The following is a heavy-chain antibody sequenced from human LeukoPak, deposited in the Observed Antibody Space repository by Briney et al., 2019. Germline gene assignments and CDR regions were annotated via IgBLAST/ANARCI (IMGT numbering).Heavy chain of an antibody. CDR1: GFTFSNYW. V-gene: IGHV3-7*03. Sequence: GSLRLSCAASGFTFSNYWMSWVRQAPGKGLEWVATIKRDGSEKYYVDSVKGRFTISKDNAKNSLYLQMNSLRAEDTAVYYCAKRKNWGPPVDYWGQGTLVTVSS. D-gene: IGHD7-27*01. CDR2: IKRDGSEK. CDR3: AKRKNWGPPVDY. J-gene: IGHJ4*02.